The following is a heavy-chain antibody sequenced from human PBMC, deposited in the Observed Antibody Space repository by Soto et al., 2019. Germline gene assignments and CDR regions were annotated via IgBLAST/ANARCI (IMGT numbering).Heavy chain of an antibody. CDR2: IKPDGSEE. J-gene: IGHJ4*02. CDR3: TRVSRSDAPDY. D-gene: IGHD3-16*02. V-gene: IGHV3-7*01. CDR1: GLTFSSSW. Sequence: EVQLVESGGGLVQPGGSLRLSCVASGLTFSSSWMNWVRQAPGKGLEWVANIKPDGSEEYYVDSVKGRFTISRDNTKNPLYLQMNSLRAEDTAIYYCTRVSRSDAPDYWGQGTLVAVSS.